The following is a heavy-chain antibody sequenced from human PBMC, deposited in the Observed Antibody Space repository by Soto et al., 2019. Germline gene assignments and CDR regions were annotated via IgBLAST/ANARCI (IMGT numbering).Heavy chain of an antibody. CDR2: ISYDGSNK. D-gene: IGHD1-1*01. V-gene: IGHV3-30*03. Sequence: GVSLRLSCAASGFTFSSYGMHWVRQAPGKGLEWVAVISYDGSNKYYADSVKGRFTISRDNSKNTLYLQMNSLRAEDTAVYYSAREVVTTQWHFDNWGQGILVTVSS. CDR3: AREVVTTQWHFDN. J-gene: IGHJ4*02. CDR1: GFTFSSYG.